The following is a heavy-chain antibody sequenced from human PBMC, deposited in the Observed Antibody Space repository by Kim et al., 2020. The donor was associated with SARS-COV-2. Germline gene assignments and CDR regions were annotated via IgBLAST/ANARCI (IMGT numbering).Heavy chain of an antibody. J-gene: IGHJ5*02. Sequence: SETLSLTCTVSGGSISSSSYYWGWIRQPPGKGLEWIGSIYYSGSTYYNPSLKSRVTISVDTSKNQFSLKLSSVTAADTAVYYCASEVSTLDGSVSNWFDPWGQGTLVTVSS. CDR2: IYYSGST. CDR1: GGSISSSSYY. D-gene: IGHD2-8*01. CDR3: ASEVSTLDGSVSNWFDP. V-gene: IGHV4-39*01.